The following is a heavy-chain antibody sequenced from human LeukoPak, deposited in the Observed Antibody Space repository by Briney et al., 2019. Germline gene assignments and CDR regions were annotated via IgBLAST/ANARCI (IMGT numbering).Heavy chain of an antibody. CDR3: ARALRYYGSYYFDY. D-gene: IGHD3-10*01. J-gene: IGHJ4*02. Sequence: GSSVKVSCKASGGTFSSYAISCVRQAPGQGLEWMGRIIPIFGTANYAQKFQGRVTITTDESTSTAYMELSSLRSEDTAVYYCARALRYYGSYYFDYWGPGTLVTVSS. V-gene: IGHV1-69*05. CDR2: IIPIFGTA. CDR1: GGTFSSYA.